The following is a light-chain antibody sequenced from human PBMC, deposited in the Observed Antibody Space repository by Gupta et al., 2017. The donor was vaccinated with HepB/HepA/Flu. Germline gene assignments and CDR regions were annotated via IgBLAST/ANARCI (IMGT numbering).Light chain of an antibody. CDR3: RCSATMRRT. J-gene: IGKJ1*01. CDR2: AAS. V-gene: IGKV1-39*01. CDR1: QSISNY. Sequence: DIQMTQSPSSLSASVGDRVTITCRTSQSISNYLNWYQQKLWTAPKLLIHAASSLQSGVPSRFTDSHSSIDFSLTISSLHPADFATYYCRCSATMRRTFGQGTKVEIK.